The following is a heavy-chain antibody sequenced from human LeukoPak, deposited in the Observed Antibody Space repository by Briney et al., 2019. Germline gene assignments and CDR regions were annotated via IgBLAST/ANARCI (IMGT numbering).Heavy chain of an antibody. V-gene: IGHV3-66*01. CDR3: ARGAVVVVAADY. Sequence: GSLRLSCAASGFTVSSNYTSWVRQAPGKGLEWVSVIYSGGSTYYADSVKGRFTISRDNSKNTLYLQMNSLRAEDTAVYYCARGAVVVVAADYWGQGTLVTVSS. CDR1: GFTVSSNY. D-gene: IGHD2-15*01. J-gene: IGHJ4*02. CDR2: IYSGGST.